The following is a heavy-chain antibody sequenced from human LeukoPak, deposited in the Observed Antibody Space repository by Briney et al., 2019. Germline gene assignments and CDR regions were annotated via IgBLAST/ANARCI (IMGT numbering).Heavy chain of an antibody. J-gene: IGHJ4*02. CDR2: IKSKTDGGTT. CDR3: ITGFGY. V-gene: IGHV3-15*01. Sequence: GGSLRLSCAESGVTFRNAWMSWGREAPGEGRGWGGRIKSKTDGGTTDYAAPVKGRFTISRDDSKNTLYLQMHSLKTEDTAVYYCITGFGYWGQGTLVTVSS. CDR1: GVTFRNAW.